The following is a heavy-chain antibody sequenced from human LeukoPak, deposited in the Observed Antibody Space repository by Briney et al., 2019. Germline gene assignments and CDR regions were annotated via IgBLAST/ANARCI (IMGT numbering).Heavy chain of an antibody. V-gene: IGHV3-33*01. CDR1: GFTFSNYG. D-gene: IGHD6-19*01. J-gene: IGHJ4*02. CDR3: AREVYRSLDY. CDR2: IWYDGSNT. Sequence: GRSLRLSCAASGFTFSNYGMYWVRQAPGKGLEWVALIWYDGSNTYYADSVKGRFSIFRDNSKNTLYVQMNSLRADDTAVYYCAREVYRSLDYWGQGTLVTVSS.